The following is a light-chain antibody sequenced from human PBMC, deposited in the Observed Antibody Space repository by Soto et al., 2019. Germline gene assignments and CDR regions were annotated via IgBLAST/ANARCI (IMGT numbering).Light chain of an antibody. Sequence: QSALTQPASVSGSPGQSITISCTGTSSDVGIYNYVSWYQQHPGKAPKLIIYDVSNRPSGVSSRFSGSKSGNTASLTISGIRAEDETDYYCSSYTSSTTWVFGGGTKVTVL. J-gene: IGLJ3*02. CDR1: SSDVGIYNY. CDR3: SSYTSSTTWV. CDR2: DVS. V-gene: IGLV2-14*01.